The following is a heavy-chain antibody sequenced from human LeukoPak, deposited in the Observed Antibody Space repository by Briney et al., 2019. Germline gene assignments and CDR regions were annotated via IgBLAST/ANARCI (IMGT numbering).Heavy chain of an antibody. V-gene: IGHV5-51*01. Sequence: GESLKISCKGSGYSFTSYWIGWVRQIPGKGLEWMGIIYPGGCDTSYSQSFHGQVTISADKSITTAYLQWSSLKASDTAMYYCARRGDGYNDFDYWGQGTLVTVSS. J-gene: IGHJ4*02. CDR3: ARRGDGYNDFDY. CDR2: IYPGGCDT. CDR1: GYSFTSYW. D-gene: IGHD5-24*01.